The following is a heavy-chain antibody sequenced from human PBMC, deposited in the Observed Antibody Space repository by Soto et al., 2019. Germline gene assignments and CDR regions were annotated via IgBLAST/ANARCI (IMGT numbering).Heavy chain of an antibody. Sequence: EVQLVESGGGLVQPGGSLRLSCAASGFTVSNNYINWVRQAPGKGLEWVSIIYSGGSTYYADSVKGRFTISRDNSKNTLYLQMTSLRAEDTDVYYCVRSRFVALGVTLVDYWGQGTLVTVSS. V-gene: IGHV3-66*01. D-gene: IGHD3-16*01. CDR2: IYSGGST. CDR1: GFTVSNNY. J-gene: IGHJ4*02. CDR3: VRSRFVALGVTLVDY.